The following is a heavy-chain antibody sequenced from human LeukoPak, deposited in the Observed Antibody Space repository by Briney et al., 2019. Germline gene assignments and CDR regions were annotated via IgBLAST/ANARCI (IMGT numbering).Heavy chain of an antibody. CDR3: ARASRITMVRAVVADCVDP. CDR1: GYTFTSYA. D-gene: IGHD3-10*01. V-gene: IGHV7-4-1*02. Sequence: GASVKVSCKASGYTFTSYAMNWVRQAPGQGLEWMGWINTNTGNPTYAQGFTGRFVFSLDTSVSTAYLQISSLKAEDTAVYYCARASRITMVRAVVADCVDPWGEGTLVTVSS. CDR2: INTNTGNP. J-gene: IGHJ5*02.